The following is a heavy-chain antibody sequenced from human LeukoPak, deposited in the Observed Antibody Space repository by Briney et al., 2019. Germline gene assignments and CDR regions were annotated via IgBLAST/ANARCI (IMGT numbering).Heavy chain of an antibody. CDR3: ARVADTAMVLSDWYFDL. J-gene: IGHJ2*01. CDR1: GGSFSGYY. D-gene: IGHD5-18*01. CDR2: INHSGST. Sequence: SETLSLTCAVYGGSFSGYYWSWIRQPPGKGLEWIGEINHSGSTNYNPSLKSRVTISVDTSKNQFSLKLSSVTAADTAVYYCARVADTAMVLSDWYFDLWGRGTLVTVSS. V-gene: IGHV4-34*01.